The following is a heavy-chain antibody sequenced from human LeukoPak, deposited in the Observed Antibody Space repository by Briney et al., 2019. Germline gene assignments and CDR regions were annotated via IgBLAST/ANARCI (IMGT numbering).Heavy chain of an antibody. V-gene: IGHV4-34*01. D-gene: IGHD4-23*01. CDR2: INHSGST. Sequence: SETLSLTCAVYGGSFSGYYWSWIRQPPGKGLEWIGEINHSGSTNYNPSLKSRVTISVDTSKNQFSLKLSSVTAADTAVYYCARVRWKITSRMPYYFDYWGQGTLVTVSS. J-gene: IGHJ4*02. CDR1: GGSFSGYY. CDR3: ARVRWKITSRMPYYFDY.